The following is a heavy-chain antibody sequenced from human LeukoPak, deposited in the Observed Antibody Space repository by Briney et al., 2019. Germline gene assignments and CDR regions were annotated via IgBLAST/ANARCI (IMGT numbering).Heavy chain of an antibody. V-gene: IGHV3-9*01. Sequence: GGSLRLSCAASGFTFDDYAMHWVRQAPGKGLEWVSGISWNSGNIGYADSVKGRFTIARDNAKNSLYLQMNSLRAEDTAVYYCARSSITMVRGVIKSTTSWYHYYNMDVWGKGTTVTVSS. CDR2: ISWNSGNI. CDR1: GFTFDDYA. J-gene: IGHJ6*03. CDR3: ARSSITMVRGVIKSTTSWYHYYNMDV. D-gene: IGHD3-10*01.